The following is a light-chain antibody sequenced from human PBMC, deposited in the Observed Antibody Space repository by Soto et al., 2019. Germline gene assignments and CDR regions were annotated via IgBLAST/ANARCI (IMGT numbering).Light chain of an antibody. CDR3: AAWDDTLSGWV. CDR2: TND. Sequence: QSVLTQPPSASGTPGQRVTISCSGSSSNIGTTSVYWYQQLPGTAPKLLIHTNDQRPSGVPDRFTGSKAGTSASLTISGPRSDDEADYYCAAWDDTLSGWVFGGGTQLTVL. J-gene: IGLJ3*02. CDR1: SSNIGTTS. V-gene: IGLV1-47*01.